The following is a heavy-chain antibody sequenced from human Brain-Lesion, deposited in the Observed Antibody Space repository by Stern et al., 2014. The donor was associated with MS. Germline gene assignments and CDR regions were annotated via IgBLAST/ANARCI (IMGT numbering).Heavy chain of an antibody. CDR3: ARDLDNYFDY. Sequence: QLVQSGGGVVQPGRSLRLSCAVSGFTLNNYGMHWVRQGPGKGLEWVTVISHDDTYKSYADSVKGRFTISRDTSKNTVYLQLNSLRPEDTAVYYCARDLDNYFDYWGQGTLVTVSS. V-gene: IGHV3-30*03. CDR1: GFTLNNYG. D-gene: IGHD1-1*01. CDR2: ISHDDTYK. J-gene: IGHJ4*02.